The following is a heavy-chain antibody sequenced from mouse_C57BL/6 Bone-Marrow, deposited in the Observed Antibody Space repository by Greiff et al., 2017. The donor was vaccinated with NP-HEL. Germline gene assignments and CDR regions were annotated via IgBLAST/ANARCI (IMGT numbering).Heavy chain of an antibody. CDR1: GFSLTSYA. CDR2: IWTGGGT. CDR3: ASVLFLAYYSNGYAMDY. D-gene: IGHD2-5*01. J-gene: IGHJ4*01. V-gene: IGHV2-9-1*01. Sequence: QVQLKESGPGLVAPSQSLSITCTVSGFSLTSYAISWVRQPPGKGLEWLGVIWTGGGTNYNSALKSSVSISKDNSKGQVFLKMNSLQTDDTAMYYCASVLFLAYYSNGYAMDYWGQGTSVTVSS.